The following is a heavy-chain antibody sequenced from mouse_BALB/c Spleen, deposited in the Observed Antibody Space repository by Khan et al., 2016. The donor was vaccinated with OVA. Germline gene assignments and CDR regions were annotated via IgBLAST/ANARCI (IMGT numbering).Heavy chain of an antibody. CDR3: ARDGSRYNYAMDY. J-gene: IGHJ4*01. CDR1: GYSITSDYA. V-gene: IGHV3-2*02. D-gene: IGHD2-3*01. Sequence: VQLKESGPGLVNPSQSLSLTCTVTGYSITSDYAWNWIRQFPGNKLEWMGYINYSGSTNYNPALKSRISITRDTSKNQFFLQLNSVTTEETATYYCARDGSRYNYAMDYWGQGTSVTVSS. CDR2: INYSGST.